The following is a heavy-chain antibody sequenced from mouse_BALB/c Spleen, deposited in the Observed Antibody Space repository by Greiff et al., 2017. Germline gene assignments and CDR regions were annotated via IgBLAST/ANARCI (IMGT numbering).Heavy chain of an antibody. CDR3: ARSAANWVPFAY. CDR2: ISYSGST. Sequence: EVKVEESGPGLVKPSQSLSLTCTVTGYSITSDYAWNWIRQFPGNKLEWMGYISYSGSTSYNPSLKSRISITRDTSKNQFFLQLNSVTTEDTATYYCARSAANWVPFAYWGQGTLVTVSA. CDR1: GYSITSDYA. D-gene: IGHD4-1*01. V-gene: IGHV3-2*02. J-gene: IGHJ3*01.